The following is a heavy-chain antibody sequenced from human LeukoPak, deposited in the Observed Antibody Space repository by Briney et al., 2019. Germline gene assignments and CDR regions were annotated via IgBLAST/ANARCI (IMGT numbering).Heavy chain of an antibody. D-gene: IGHD3-10*01. V-gene: IGHV4-39*07. Sequence: SETLSLTCTVSGGSISSSSYYWGWIRQPPGKGLEWIGSIYYSGSTYHNPSLKSRVTISVDTSKNQFSLKLSSVTAADTAVYYCFGAGSDAFDIWGQGTMVTVSS. J-gene: IGHJ3*02. CDR1: GGSISSSSYY. CDR2: IYYSGST. CDR3: FGAGSDAFDI.